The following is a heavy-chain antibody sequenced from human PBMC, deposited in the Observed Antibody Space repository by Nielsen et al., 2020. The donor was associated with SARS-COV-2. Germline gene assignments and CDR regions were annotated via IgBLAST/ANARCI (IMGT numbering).Heavy chain of an antibody. CDR2: INHSGST. CDR3: ARGRGYCSSTSCRRIPYFDY. V-gene: IGHV4-34*01. D-gene: IGHD2-2*01. J-gene: IGHJ4*02. Sequence: WIRQPPGKGLEWIGEINHSGSTNYNPSLKSRVTISVDTSKNQFSLKLSSVTAADTAMYYCARGRGYCSSTSCRRIPYFDYWGQGTLVTVSS.